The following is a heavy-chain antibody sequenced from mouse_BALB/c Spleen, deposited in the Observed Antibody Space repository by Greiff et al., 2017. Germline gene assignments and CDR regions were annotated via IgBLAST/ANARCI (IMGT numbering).Heavy chain of an antibody. CDR1: GFTFSSYA. CDR2: ISSGGST. D-gene: IGHD1-1*01. Sequence: EVQGVESGGGLVKPGGSLKLSCAASGFTFSSYATSWVRQTPEKRLEWVASISSGGSTYYPDSVKGRFTISRDNARNILYLQMSSLRSEDTAMYYCARGIYYYGSSSYYFDYWGQGTTLTVSS. J-gene: IGHJ2*01. CDR3: ARGIYYYGSSSYYFDY. V-gene: IGHV5-6-5*01.